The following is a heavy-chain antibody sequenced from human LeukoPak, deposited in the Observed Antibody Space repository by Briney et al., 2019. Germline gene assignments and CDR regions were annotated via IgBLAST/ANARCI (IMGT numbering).Heavy chain of an antibody. D-gene: IGHD1-26*01. CDR1: GYTFTSYG. CDR2: ISAYNGNT. J-gene: IGHJ4*02. Sequence: ASVKVSCKASGYTFTSYGISWVRQAPGQGLEWMGWISAYNGNTNYAQKLQGRVTMTTDTSTSTAYVELRSLRSDDTAVYYCARGEVPYRGSYTEFDYWGQEPLVTVPS. V-gene: IGHV1-18*01. CDR3: ARGEVPYRGSYTEFDY.